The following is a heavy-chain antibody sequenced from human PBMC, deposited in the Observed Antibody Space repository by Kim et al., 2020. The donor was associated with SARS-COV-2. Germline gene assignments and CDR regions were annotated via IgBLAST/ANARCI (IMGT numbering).Heavy chain of an antibody. CDR3: ARLPVLLWFGELWADV. Sequence: GESLKISCKGSGYSFTSYWISWVRQMPGKGLEWMGRIDPSDSYTNYSPSFQGHVTISADKSISTAYLQWSSLKASDTAMYYCARLPVLLWFGELWADVWGQGTTVTVSS. D-gene: IGHD3-10*01. CDR2: IDPSDSYT. J-gene: IGHJ6*02. V-gene: IGHV5-10-1*01. CDR1: GYSFTSYW.